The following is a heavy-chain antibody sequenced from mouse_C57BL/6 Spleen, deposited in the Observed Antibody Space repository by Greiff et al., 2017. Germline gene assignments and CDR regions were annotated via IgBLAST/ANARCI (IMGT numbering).Heavy chain of an antibody. CDR1: GYTFTSYW. D-gene: IGHD1-1*01. Sequence: VQLQQPGAELVKPGASVKMSCTASGYTFTSYWITWVKQRPGQGLEWIGDIYPGSGSTNYNEKFKSKATLTVDTSSSTAYMQLSSLTSEDSAVYYCARGTTVVAPFAYWGQGTLVTVSA. J-gene: IGHJ3*01. CDR2: IYPGSGST. V-gene: IGHV1-55*01. CDR3: ARGTTVVAPFAY.